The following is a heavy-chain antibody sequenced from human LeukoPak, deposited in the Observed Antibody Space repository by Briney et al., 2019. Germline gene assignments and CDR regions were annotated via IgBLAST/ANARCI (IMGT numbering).Heavy chain of an antibody. J-gene: IGHJ5*02. Sequence: ASVKVSCKASGYTFTSYGISWVRQAPGQGLGWMGWISAYNSNTNYAQKLQGRVTMTTDTSTSTAYMELRSLRSDDTAVYYCARGRSTSCYSVCWFDPWGQGALVTVSS. V-gene: IGHV1-18*01. D-gene: IGHD2-2*02. CDR2: ISAYNSNT. CDR1: GYTFTSYG. CDR3: ARGRSTSCYSVCWFDP.